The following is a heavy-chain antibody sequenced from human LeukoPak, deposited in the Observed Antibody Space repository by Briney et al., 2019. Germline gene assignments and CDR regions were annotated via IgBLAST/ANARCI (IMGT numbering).Heavy chain of an antibody. Sequence: PGGSLRLSCAASGFSLSTYWMSWVRQAPGKGPEWVANIKQDGSEKNYVDSVRGRFTISRDNAKNSLYLQMNTLRAEDTAVYYCAKGSPPGDWGQGTLVTVSS. V-gene: IGHV3-7*05. D-gene: IGHD3-16*01. CDR2: IKQDGSEK. CDR3: AKGSPPGD. CDR1: GFSLSTYW. J-gene: IGHJ4*02.